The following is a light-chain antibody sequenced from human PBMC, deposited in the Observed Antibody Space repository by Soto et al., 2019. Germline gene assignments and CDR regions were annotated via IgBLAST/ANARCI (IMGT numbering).Light chain of an antibody. Sequence: QSALTQPASVSGSPGQSITISCTGVSGDVGNYNLVSWYQQHPAKAPKLIIYEVSKRPSGVPDRFSGSKSGNTASLTVSGLQAEDEADYYCSSYAGRNNWVFGGGTKLTVL. CDR2: EVS. J-gene: IGLJ3*02. V-gene: IGLV2-23*02. CDR1: SGDVGNYNL. CDR3: SSYAGRNNWV.